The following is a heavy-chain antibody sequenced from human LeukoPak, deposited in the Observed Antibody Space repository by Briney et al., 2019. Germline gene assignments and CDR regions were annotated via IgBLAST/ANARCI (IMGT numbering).Heavy chain of an antibody. J-gene: IGHJ5*02. Sequence: GGSLRLSCEGSGFTVSSNYMSWVRQAPGKGLEWVSVIYAGGSTYYADSVKGRFTISRDNSKNTLYLQMNSLRAEDTAVYYCARSPFSGVYWSDPWGQGTLVTVSS. CDR1: GFTVSSNY. D-gene: IGHD7-27*01. V-gene: IGHV3-66*01. CDR2: IYAGGST. CDR3: ARSPFSGVYWSDP.